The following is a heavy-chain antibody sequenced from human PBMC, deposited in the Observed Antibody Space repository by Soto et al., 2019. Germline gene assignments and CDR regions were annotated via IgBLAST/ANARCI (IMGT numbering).Heavy chain of an antibody. Sequence: QDRLVQSGVEVKKPGASVRVSCKASGYSFTNYGITWVRQAPGQGFEWMGWISAYNGNTNYAQKFQGRVTLTTDGSTSKAYLELRSLRSDDTAVYYCARDRGVAPPVAGNTHYYYYMDVWGKGTTVTVSS. J-gene: IGHJ6*03. CDR3: ARDRGVAPPVAGNTHYYYYMDV. CDR2: ISAYNGNT. CDR1: GYSFTNYG. D-gene: IGHD6-19*01. V-gene: IGHV1-18*01.